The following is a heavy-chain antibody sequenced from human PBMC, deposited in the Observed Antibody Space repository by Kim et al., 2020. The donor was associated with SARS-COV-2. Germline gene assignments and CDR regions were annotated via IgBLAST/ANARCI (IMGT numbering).Heavy chain of an antibody. Sequence: FQGHVTISADKSISTAYLQWSSLKASDTAMYYCARSMITFGGVIVDPFDYWGQGTLVTVSS. D-gene: IGHD3-16*02. J-gene: IGHJ4*02. CDR3: ARSMITFGGVIVDPFDY. V-gene: IGHV5-10-1*01.